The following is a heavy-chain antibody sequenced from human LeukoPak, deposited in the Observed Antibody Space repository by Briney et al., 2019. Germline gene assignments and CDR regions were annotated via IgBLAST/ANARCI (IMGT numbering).Heavy chain of an antibody. CDR3: ARDWSADY. J-gene: IGHJ4*02. CDR1: GFTFSSYA. V-gene: IGHV3-23*01. Sequence: PGGSLRLSRKASGFTFSSYAMTWVRQAPGKGLEWVSAMGGSGDSPKYADSVKGRFTMSRDSSRNTVYLQMNRLRPDDTAVYYCARDWSADYWGQETLVTVSS. CDR2: MGGSGDSP.